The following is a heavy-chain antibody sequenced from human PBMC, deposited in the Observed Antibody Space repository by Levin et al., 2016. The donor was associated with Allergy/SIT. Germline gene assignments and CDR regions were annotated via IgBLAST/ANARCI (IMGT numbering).Heavy chain of an antibody. J-gene: IGHJ4*02. CDR2: ISYDGSNK. V-gene: IGHV3-30*18. CDR3: AKDRGGYGDY. Sequence: VRQAPGKGLEWVAVISYDGSNKYYADSVKGRFTISRDNSKNTLYLQMNSLRAEDTAVYYCAKDRGGYGDYWGQGALVTVSS. D-gene: IGHD5-12*01.